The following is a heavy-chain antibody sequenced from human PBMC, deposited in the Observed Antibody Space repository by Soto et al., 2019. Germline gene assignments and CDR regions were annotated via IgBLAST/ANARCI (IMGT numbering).Heavy chain of an antibody. Sequence: HPGGSLRLSCAASGFTFDDYAMHWVRPAPGKGLEWVSGISWNSGSIGYADSVKGRFTISRDNAKNSLYLQMNSLRAEDTALYYSAKPSTNYYDSSPGAFAFDIWGQGTMVTVSS. CDR1: GFTFDDYA. V-gene: IGHV3-9*01. D-gene: IGHD3-22*01. CDR2: ISWNSGSI. J-gene: IGHJ3*02. CDR3: AKPSTNYYDSSPGAFAFDI.